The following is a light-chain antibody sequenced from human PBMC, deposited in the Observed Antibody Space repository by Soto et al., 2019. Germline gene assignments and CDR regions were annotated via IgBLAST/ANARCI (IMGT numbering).Light chain of an antibody. Sequence: EIVLIQSPPTLSLSPGERATLSCRASQSVSSYFAWYQQKPGQAPRLLIYDASNRATGIPARFSGSGSGTDFTLTISSLEPEDFAVYYCQQRSKWPLTFGQGTRLEIK. V-gene: IGKV3-11*01. CDR1: QSVSSY. J-gene: IGKJ5*01. CDR2: DAS. CDR3: QQRSKWPLT.